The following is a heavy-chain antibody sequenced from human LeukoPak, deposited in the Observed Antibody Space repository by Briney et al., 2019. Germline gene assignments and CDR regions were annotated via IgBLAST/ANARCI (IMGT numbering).Heavy chain of an antibody. CDR2: ISGSGGDT. D-gene: IGHD2-21*01. CDR3: ARAPVTSCRGAYCYPFDY. CDR1: GFTFSNYA. Sequence: GGSLRLSCAASGFTFSNYAMSWVRQTPGKGLEWVSAISGSGGDTYYADSVKGRFTISRDNSKNTLYLQMNSLRAEDAAVYYCARAPVTSCRGAYCYPFDYWGQGTLVTVSS. V-gene: IGHV3-23*01. J-gene: IGHJ4*02.